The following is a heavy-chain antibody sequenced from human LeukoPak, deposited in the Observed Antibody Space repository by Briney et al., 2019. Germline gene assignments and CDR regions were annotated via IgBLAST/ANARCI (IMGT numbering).Heavy chain of an antibody. CDR2: FSRRGGVA. CDR1: GFTFSDYA. V-gene: IGHV3-23*01. D-gene: IGHD2-2*01. CDR3: ARAPQPFYYYYYMDV. Sequence: GGSLRLSCAASGFTFSDYAMSWVRQAPGKGLEWVSSFSRRGGVAYYADSVRGRFTISRDNSKNTLYLQMNSLRTEDTAVYYCARAPQPFYYYYYMDVWGKGTTVTVSS. J-gene: IGHJ6*03.